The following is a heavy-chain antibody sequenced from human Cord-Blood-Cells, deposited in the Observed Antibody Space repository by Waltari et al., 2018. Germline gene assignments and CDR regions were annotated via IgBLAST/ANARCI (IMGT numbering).Heavy chain of an antibody. CDR2: INPSGGST. V-gene: IGHV1-46*01. CDR3: ARSRDGYNFDY. D-gene: IGHD5-12*01. J-gene: IGHJ4*02. CDR1: GYTFTSYY. Sequence: QVQLVQYGAAVKKPGASVMVSCKASGYTFTSYYMHWVRQTPGQGLEWMGIINPSGGSTSYAQKFQGRVTMTRDTSTSTVYMELSSLRSEDTAVYYCARSRDGYNFDYWGQGTLVTVSS.